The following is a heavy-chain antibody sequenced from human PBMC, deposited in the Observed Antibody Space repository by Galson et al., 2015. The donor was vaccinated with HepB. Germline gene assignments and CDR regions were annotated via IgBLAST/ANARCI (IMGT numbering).Heavy chain of an antibody. D-gene: IGHD6-19*01. CDR3: AKDRLSDTGWDVDY. Sequence: LRLSCAASGFTFSNYAMNWVRQAPGKGLEWVSGIFPNGDSIFYADSVRGRFTISRDNSKNTLYLQMNSLRAEDTAVYYCAKDRLSDTGWDVDYWGQGNLVTVSP. V-gene: IGHV3-23*01. CDR2: IFPNGDSI. J-gene: IGHJ4*01. CDR1: GFTFSNYA.